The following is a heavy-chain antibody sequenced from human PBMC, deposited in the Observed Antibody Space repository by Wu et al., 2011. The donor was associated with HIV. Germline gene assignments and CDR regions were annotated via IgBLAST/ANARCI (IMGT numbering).Heavy chain of an antibody. CDR1: RDTFRSSA. CDR2: ILPMFGTT. J-gene: IGHJ6*03. V-gene: IGHV1-69*14. CDR3: ARSGVSAEYYFYYMNV. D-gene: IGHD2-2*01. Sequence: QVQLVQSGAEVKRPGSSVMVSCRASRDTFRSSAISWVRQAPGQGLEWMGGILPMFGTTNYAQKFQGRVTITADKSATTVYMELRSLRSEDTAVYYCARSGVSAEYYFYYMNVWGKGTTVTVSS.